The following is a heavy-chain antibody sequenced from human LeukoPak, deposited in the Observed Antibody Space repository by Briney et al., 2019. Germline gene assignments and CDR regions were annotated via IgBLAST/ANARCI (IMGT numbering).Heavy chain of an antibody. D-gene: IGHD3-22*01. V-gene: IGHV1-69*13. J-gene: IGHJ4*02. Sequence: SVKVSCKASGGTFSSYAISWVRQAPGQGLEWMGGIIPIFGTANYAQKFQGRVTITADESTSTAYMELSSLRSEDTAVYYCARALYYDSSGYLFDYWVQGTLVTVSS. CDR1: GGTFSSYA. CDR3: ARALYYDSSGYLFDY. CDR2: IIPIFGTA.